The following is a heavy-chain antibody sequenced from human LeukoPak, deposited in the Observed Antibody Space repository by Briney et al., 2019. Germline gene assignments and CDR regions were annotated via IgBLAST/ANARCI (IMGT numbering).Heavy chain of an antibody. CDR2: IRRKAHGGTT. CDR3: TRVTYYYDNSGYFHFDS. D-gene: IGHD3-22*01. Sequence: GGSLRLSCTTSGFTFGDYAMSWVRQAPGKGLEWVSFIRRKAHGGTTEYAASVKGRFSSSRDDSKSIAYLQMNSLKTEDTAVYFCTRVTYYYDNSGYFHFDSWGQGSLVTVPS. J-gene: IGHJ4*02. CDR1: GFTFGDYA. V-gene: IGHV3-49*04.